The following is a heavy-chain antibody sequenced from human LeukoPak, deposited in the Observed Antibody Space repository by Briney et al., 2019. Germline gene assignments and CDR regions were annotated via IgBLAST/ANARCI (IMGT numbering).Heavy chain of an antibody. Sequence: GASVKVSCKASGYTFTSYGISWARQAPGQGLEWMGGIIPIFGTANYAQKFQGRVTITADESTSTAYMELSSLRSEDTAVYYCARAPTAAGTHYYYYMDVWGKGTTVTISS. V-gene: IGHV1-69*13. CDR1: GYTFTSYG. J-gene: IGHJ6*03. D-gene: IGHD6-13*01. CDR3: ARAPTAAGTHYYYYMDV. CDR2: IIPIFGTA.